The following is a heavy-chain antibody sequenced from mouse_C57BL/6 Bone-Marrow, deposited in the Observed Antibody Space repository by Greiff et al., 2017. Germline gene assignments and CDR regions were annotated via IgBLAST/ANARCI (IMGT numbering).Heavy chain of an antibody. CDR2: INYDGSST. CDR1: GFTFSDYY. Sequence: EVKLVESEGGLVQPGSSMKLSCTASGFTFSDYYMAWVRQVPEKGLEWVANINYDGSSTYYLDSLKSRFIISRDNAKNILYLQMSSLKSEDTATYYCARGTDYYGSSPFDYWGQGTTLTVSS. V-gene: IGHV5-16*01. D-gene: IGHD1-1*01. CDR3: ARGTDYYGSSPFDY. J-gene: IGHJ2*01.